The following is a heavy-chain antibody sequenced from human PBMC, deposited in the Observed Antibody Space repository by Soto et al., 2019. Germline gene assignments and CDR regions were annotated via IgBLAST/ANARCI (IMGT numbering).Heavy chain of an antibody. CDR2: ISWNSGSI. D-gene: IGHD6-13*01. CDR1: GFTFDDYA. CDR3: AKAPISAAAGYYYGMDV. J-gene: IGHJ6*02. Sequence: GGSLRLSCAASGFTFDDYAMHWVRQAPGKGLEWVSGISWNSGSIGYADSVKGRFTISRDNAKNSLYLQMNSLRAEDTALYYCAKAPISAAAGYYYGMDVWGQGT. V-gene: IGHV3-9*01.